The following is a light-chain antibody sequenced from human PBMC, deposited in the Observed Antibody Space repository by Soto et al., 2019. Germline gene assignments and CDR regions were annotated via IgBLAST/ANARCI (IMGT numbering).Light chain of an antibody. CDR3: QQYNSYSFMYP. J-gene: IGKJ2*01. CDR1: QSISSW. V-gene: IGKV1-5*03. Sequence: DIQMTQSPSTLSASVGDRVTITCRASQSISSWLAWYQQKPGKAPKLLIYKASSLESGVPSRFSGSGSGTEFTLTISSLQPDDFATYYCQQYNSYSFMYPFGQGNKLEIK. CDR2: KAS.